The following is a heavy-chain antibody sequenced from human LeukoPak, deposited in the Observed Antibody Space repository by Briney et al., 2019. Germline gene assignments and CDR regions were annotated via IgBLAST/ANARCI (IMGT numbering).Heavy chain of an antibody. J-gene: IGHJ5*02. CDR2: IREKASGGTT. Sequence: GGSLRLSCAASGFTFGDYAMTWVRQAPGKGLEWVSAIREKASGGTTEYAASVRGRFTMSRDDSKGIAYLQMSSLKAEDTALYYCSTWSSHQKLSSWGQGTLVTVSS. CDR3: STWSSHQKLSS. D-gene: IGHD6-19*01. V-gene: IGHV3-49*04. CDR1: GFTFGDYA.